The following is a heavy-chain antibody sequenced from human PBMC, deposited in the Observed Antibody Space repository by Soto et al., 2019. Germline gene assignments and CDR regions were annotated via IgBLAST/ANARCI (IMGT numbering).Heavy chain of an antibody. CDR3: ARITIFGVVIMSGMDV. J-gene: IGHJ6*02. D-gene: IGHD3-3*01. CDR2: INHSGST. Sequence: LSLTCAVYGGSFSGYYWSWIRQPPGKGLEWIGEINHSGSTNYNPSLKSRVTISVDTSKNQFSLKLSSVTAADTAVYYCARITIFGVVIMSGMDVWGQGTTVTVSS. V-gene: IGHV4-34*01. CDR1: GGSFSGYY.